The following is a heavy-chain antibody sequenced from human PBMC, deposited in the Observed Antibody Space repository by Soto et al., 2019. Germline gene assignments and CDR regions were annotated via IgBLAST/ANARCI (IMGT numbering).Heavy chain of an antibody. V-gene: IGHV3-74*01. CDR2: INSYGSST. CDR3: ARDRSYSLDV. CDR1: GSTFSNDW. Sequence: EVQLVESGGGLLQPGGSLRLSCAVSGSTFSNDWMHWVRQAPGKGLVWVSHINSYGSSTNYADFVKGRFTIARDNAKNTVYLQMNSLRAEDTAVYSCARDRSYSLDVWGQGTTVTVSS. J-gene: IGHJ6*02.